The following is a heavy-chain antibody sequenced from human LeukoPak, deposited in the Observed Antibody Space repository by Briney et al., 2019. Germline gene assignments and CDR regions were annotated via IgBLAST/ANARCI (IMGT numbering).Heavy chain of an antibody. Sequence: GASVKVSCKASGGTFSSYAISWVRQAPGQGLEWMGGIIPIFGTANYAQKFQGRVTITADESTSTAYMELSSLRSEDTAVYYCARGHPPSYYDFWSGYYLPDFDYWGQGTQVTVSS. CDR3: ARGHPPSYYDFWSGYYLPDFDY. J-gene: IGHJ4*02. V-gene: IGHV1-69*01. CDR2: IIPIFGTA. D-gene: IGHD3-3*01. CDR1: GGTFSSYA.